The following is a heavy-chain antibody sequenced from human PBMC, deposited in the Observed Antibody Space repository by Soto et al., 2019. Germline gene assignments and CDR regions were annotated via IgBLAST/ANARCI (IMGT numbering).Heavy chain of an antibody. CDR3: ARPPNDYGDQGWFDP. Sequence: QVQLVESGGGVVQPGRSLRLSCAASGFTCSSYAMHWVRQAPGKGLVLVAVISYDGSNKYYADSVKGRFTISRDISKNTLYLQMNSLRAEDTAVYYCARPPNDYGDQGWFDPWGQGTLVTVSS. J-gene: IGHJ5*02. V-gene: IGHV3-30-3*01. D-gene: IGHD4-17*01. CDR2: ISYDGSNK. CDR1: GFTCSSYA.